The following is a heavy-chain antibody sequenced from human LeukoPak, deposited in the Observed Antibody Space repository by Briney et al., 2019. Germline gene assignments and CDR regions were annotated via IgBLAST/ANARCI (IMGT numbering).Heavy chain of an antibody. V-gene: IGHV3-30*18. D-gene: IGHD6-13*01. CDR2: ISYDGSNK. Sequence: GGSLRLSCAASGFTFISYGMHWVRQAPGKGLEWVAVISYDGSNKYYADSVKGRFTISRDNSKNTPYLQMNSLRAEDTAVYYCAKRRFGGAAAGTGCFDYWGQGTLVTVSS. CDR1: GFTFISYG. CDR3: AKRRFGGAAAGTGCFDY. J-gene: IGHJ4*02.